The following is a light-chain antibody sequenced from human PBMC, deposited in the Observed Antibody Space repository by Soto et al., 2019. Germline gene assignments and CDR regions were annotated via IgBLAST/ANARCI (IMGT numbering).Light chain of an antibody. V-gene: IGKV3-20*01. CDR3: QHYVNSPRT. CDR2: GAS. CDR1: QSIYSNY. Sequence: EIELTQSPGTLSLSPGERATLSCRASQSIYSNYLAWYQQKPGQAPRLLIYGASTRVTGIPDRFSGSGSGTDFTLTISRLEPEDFAVYYCQHYVNSPRTFGQGTKVEIK. J-gene: IGKJ1*01.